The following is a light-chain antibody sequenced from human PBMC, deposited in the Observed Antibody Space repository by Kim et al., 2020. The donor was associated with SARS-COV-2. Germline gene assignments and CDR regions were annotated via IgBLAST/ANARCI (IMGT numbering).Light chain of an antibody. CDR1: RLGDKY. J-gene: IGLJ3*02. V-gene: IGLV3-1*01. CDR2: QDS. Sequence: SYELTQPSSVSVSPGQTASITCSGDRLGDKYACWYQQKPGQSPVLVIDQDSKRPSGIAERFSGSNSGNTATLTISGTQAMDEADNYCQAWDSSTAVFGGG. CDR3: QAWDSSTAV.